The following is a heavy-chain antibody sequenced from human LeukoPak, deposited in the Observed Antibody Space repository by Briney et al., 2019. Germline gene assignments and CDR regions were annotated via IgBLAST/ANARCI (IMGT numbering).Heavy chain of an antibody. V-gene: IGHV4-39*01. J-gene: IGHJ4*02. Sequence: SETLSLTCTVSGGSISSSSYYWGWIRQPPGKGLEWIGSIYYSGSTYYNPSLKSRVTISVDTSKNQFSLKLSSVTAADTAVYYCARARYCYTTSCPLDYWGQGTLVTVSS. D-gene: IGHD2-2*01. CDR2: IYYSGST. CDR3: ARARYCYTTSCPLDY. CDR1: GGSISSSSYY.